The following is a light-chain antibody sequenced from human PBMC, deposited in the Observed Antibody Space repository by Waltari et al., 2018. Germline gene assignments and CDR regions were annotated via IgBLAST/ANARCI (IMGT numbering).Light chain of an antibody. CDR1: GSAVGASDY. CDR3: SSQTLDGVVL. V-gene: IGLV2-14*03. CDR2: DVT. Sequence: QSALTQPASVSGSPGQSITISCSGIGSAVGASDYVSWYQHHPGKAPQVIIYDVTNRPSGVSDRFSASKSANTASLTISGLQPEDEGDYYCSSQTLDGVVLFGRGTKLTVL. J-gene: IGLJ2*01.